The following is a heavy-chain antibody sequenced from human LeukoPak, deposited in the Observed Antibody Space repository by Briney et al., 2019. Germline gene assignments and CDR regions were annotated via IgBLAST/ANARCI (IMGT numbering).Heavy chain of an antibody. J-gene: IGHJ4*02. D-gene: IGHD2-2*02. CDR1: GYTFTSYG. Sequence: ASVKVSCKASGYTFTSYGISWVRQAPGQGLEWMGWISAYNGNTNYAQKLQGRVTMTTDTSTGTAYMELRSLRSDDTAVYYCARDLCSSTSCYTGYFDYWGQGTLVTVSS. CDR3: ARDLCSSTSCYTGYFDY. CDR2: ISAYNGNT. V-gene: IGHV1-18*01.